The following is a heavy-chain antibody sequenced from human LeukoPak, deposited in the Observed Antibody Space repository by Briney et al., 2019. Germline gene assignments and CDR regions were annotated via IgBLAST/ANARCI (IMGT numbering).Heavy chain of an antibody. CDR3: VRPPPGYSSSWFYFHS. CDR2: ISGSGSST. D-gene: IGHD6-13*01. CDR1: GFTFSSHA. Sequence: GGSLRLSCAASGFTFSSHAMSWVRHATGKGLEWVSGISGSGSSTFYADSVKGRFTISRDSSKSTLYLQMNSLRVEDTAMYYCVRPPPGYSSSWFYFHSWGQGALVTVSS. J-gene: IGHJ4*02. V-gene: IGHV3-23*01.